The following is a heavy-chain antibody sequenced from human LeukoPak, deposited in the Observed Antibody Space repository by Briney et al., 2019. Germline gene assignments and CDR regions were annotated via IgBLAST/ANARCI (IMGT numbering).Heavy chain of an antibody. V-gene: IGHV1-46*01. CDR2: INPSGGST. D-gene: IGHD6-6*01. Sequence: ASVKVSCKASGYTFTSYYIHWVRQAPGQGLEWMGIINPSGGSTSYAQKFQGRVTMTRDTSTSTVYMELSSLRSEDTAVYYCARDDLSYGSSSKYYFDYWGQGTLVTVSS. CDR3: ARDDLSYGSSSKYYFDY. CDR1: GYTFTSYY. J-gene: IGHJ4*02.